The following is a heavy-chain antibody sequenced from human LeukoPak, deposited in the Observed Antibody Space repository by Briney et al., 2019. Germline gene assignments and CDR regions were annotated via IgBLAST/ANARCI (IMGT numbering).Heavy chain of an antibody. CDR1: GFTFSSYA. Sequence: GGSLRLSCAASGFTFSSYAMSWVRQAPGKGLEWVSAISGSGGSTYYADSVKGRFTISRDNSKNTLYLQMNSLRAEDTAVYYCAKDKSYCSSTSCYWYYFDYWGQGTLVSVFS. V-gene: IGHV3-23*01. CDR3: AKDKSYCSSTSCYWYYFDY. D-gene: IGHD2-2*01. J-gene: IGHJ4*02. CDR2: ISGSGGST.